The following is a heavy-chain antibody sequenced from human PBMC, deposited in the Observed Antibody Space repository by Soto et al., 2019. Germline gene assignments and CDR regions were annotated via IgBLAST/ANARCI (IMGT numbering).Heavy chain of an antibody. CDR1: GGSISIGGYS. V-gene: IGHV4-30-2*01. CDR3: ARVPDY. Sequence: QLQLQESGSGLVKPSQTLSLTCAVPGGSISIGGYSWSWIRQPPGKGLEWIGYLYHSGSTYYNPSLTSGVTISVDRYKHHFSLKLSSVTAADTAVYYCARVPDYWGQGTLVTVS. J-gene: IGHJ4*02. CDR2: LYHSGST.